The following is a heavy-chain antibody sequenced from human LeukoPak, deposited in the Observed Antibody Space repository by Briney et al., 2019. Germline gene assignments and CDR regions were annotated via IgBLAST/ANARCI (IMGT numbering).Heavy chain of an antibody. CDR1: GGTFSSYT. V-gene: IGHV1-2*02. Sequence: ASVKVSRKASGGTFSSYTISWVRQAPGQGLEWVGWINPNSGGTNYAQKFQGRVTMTRDTSISTAYMELSRLRSDDTAVYYCARDSGSGGEVYMDVWGKGTTVTVSS. J-gene: IGHJ6*03. CDR3: ARDSGSGGEVYMDV. D-gene: IGHD2-15*01. CDR2: INPNSGGT.